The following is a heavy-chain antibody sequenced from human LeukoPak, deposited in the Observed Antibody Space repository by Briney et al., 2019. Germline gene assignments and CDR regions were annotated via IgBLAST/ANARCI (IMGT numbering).Heavy chain of an antibody. D-gene: IGHD3-9*01. V-gene: IGHV4-59*01. Sequence: PSETLSLTCTVSGGPFSRYYWGWIRQPPGKGLEWIGYIYYSGSTNYNPSLKCRITMSMDRSKKQFSLRLSSVTAADTAVYYCARSDYDLLTGYSAVYFDFWGQGALVTVSS. CDR3: ARSDYDLLTGYSAVYFDF. CDR2: IYYSGST. CDR1: GGPFSRYY. J-gene: IGHJ4*02.